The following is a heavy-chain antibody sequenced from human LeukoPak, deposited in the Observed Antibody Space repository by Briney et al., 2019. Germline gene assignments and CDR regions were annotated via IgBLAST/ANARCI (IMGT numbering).Heavy chain of an antibody. CDR3: TRDKLELRQFDY. Sequence: AGGSLRLSCAASGFTFSNAWMSWVRQAPGKGLEWVGRIKSKPDGGAIDYAAPVKGRFIISRDGSKDMLYLQMNSLKTEDTGVYYCTRDKLELRQFDYWGQGTLVTVSS. CDR1: GFTFSNAW. CDR2: IKSKPDGGAI. J-gene: IGHJ4*02. V-gene: IGHV3-15*01. D-gene: IGHD1-26*01.